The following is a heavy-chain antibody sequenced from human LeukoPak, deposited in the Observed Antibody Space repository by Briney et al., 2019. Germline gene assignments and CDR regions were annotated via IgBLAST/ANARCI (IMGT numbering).Heavy chain of an antibody. V-gene: IGHV3-15*01. D-gene: IGHD3/OR15-3a*01. CDR3: AREGLWVFDY. J-gene: IGHJ4*02. CDR1: GFTFSNAW. Sequence: GGSLRLSCAASGFTFSNAWMSWVRQAPGKGLEWVGRIKSKTDGGTTDYAAPVKGRFTISRDNAKNSLYLQMNSLRAEDTAVYYCAREGLWVFDYWGQGTLVTVSS. CDR2: IKSKTDGGTT.